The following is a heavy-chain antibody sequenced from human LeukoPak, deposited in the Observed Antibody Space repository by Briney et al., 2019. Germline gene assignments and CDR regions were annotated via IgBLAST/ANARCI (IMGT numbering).Heavy chain of an antibody. V-gene: IGHV1-18*01. J-gene: IGHJ4*02. D-gene: IGHD3-22*01. CDR2: ISAYNGNT. Sequence: ASVKVSCKASGYTFTRYGISWVRQAPGQGLEWMGWISAYNGNTNYAQKLQGRVTMTTDTSTSTAYMELRSLRSDDTAVYYCARDWGDSSGYYYLRFDYWGQGTLVTVSS. CDR1: GYTFTRYG. CDR3: ARDWGDSSGYYYLRFDY.